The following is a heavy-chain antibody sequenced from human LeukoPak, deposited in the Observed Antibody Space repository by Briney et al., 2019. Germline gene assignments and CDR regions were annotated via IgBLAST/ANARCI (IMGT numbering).Heavy chain of an antibody. J-gene: IGHJ3*02. V-gene: IGHV3-74*01. CDR3: ARGAYCSGGSCPGAFDI. D-gene: IGHD2-15*01. CDR1: GFAFNDYW. Sequence: PGGSLRLSCAASGFAFNDYWMNWVRQVPGKGLVWVACINSDGTRTTYADPVKGRFTVSRDNAKNTLYLQMNSLRAEDTAVYYCARGAYCSGGSCPGAFDIWGQGTMVTVSS. CDR2: INSDGTRT.